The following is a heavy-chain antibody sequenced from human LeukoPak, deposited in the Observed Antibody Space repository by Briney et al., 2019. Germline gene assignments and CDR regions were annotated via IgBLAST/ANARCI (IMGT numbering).Heavy chain of an antibody. CDR1: GYSISSTYY. D-gene: IGHD3-10*01. CDR2: IYYSGST. Sequence: SETLSLTCVVSGYSISSTYYSSWIRQPPGKGLEWVGYIYYSGSTNYNPPLKSRVTMSVDTSKNQFSLKLSSVTAADTAVYYCARDLSRDYGSGSYFDYWGQGTLVTVSS. J-gene: IGHJ4*02. V-gene: IGHV4-61*01. CDR3: ARDLSRDYGSGSYFDY.